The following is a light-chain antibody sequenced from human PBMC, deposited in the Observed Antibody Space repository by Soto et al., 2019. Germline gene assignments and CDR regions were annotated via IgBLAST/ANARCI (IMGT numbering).Light chain of an antibody. J-gene: IGLJ2*01. CDR2: DVT. Sequence: QSVLTQPPSASGSPGQSVTISCTGTSSDIGGYDYVSWHQQYPGEAPKLMIYDVTKRPSGVPDRFSGSKSGNTASLTVSGLRAEDEADYYCSSYAGNKLLFGGGTKVTVL. CDR3: SSYAGNKLL. V-gene: IGLV2-8*01. CDR1: SSDIGGYDY.